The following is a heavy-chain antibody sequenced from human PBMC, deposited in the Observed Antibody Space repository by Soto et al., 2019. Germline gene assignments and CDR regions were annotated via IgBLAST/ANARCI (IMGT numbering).Heavy chain of an antibody. CDR3: ARLWGVEMATTDY. CDR1: GFTSSSYA. J-gene: IGHJ4*02. CDR2: ISYDGSNK. D-gene: IGHD3-10*01. Sequence: QVQLVESGGGVVQPGRSLRLSCAASGFTSSSYAMHWVRQAPGKGLEWVAVISYDGSNKYYADSVKGRFTISRDNSKNTLYLQMNSLRAEDTAVYYCARLWGVEMATTDYWGQGTLVTVSS. V-gene: IGHV3-30-3*01.